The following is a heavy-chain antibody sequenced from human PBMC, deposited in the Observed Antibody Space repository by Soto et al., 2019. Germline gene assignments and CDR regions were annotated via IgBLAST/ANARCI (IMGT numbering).Heavy chain of an antibody. Sequence: SGPTLVNPTQTLTLTCTFSGFSLSTSGVGVGWIRQPPGKALEWLALIYWDDDKRYSPSLKSRLTITKDTSKNQVVLTMTNMDPVDTATYYCAHRRAYCSGGSCYSIWFDPWGQGTLVTAPQ. D-gene: IGHD2-15*01. CDR2: IYWDDDK. V-gene: IGHV2-5*02. CDR3: AHRRAYCSGGSCYSIWFDP. CDR1: GFSLSTSGVG. J-gene: IGHJ5*02.